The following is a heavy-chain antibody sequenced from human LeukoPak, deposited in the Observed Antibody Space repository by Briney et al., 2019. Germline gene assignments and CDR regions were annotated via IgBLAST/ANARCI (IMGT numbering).Heavy chain of an antibody. Sequence: SETLSLTCAVSGGSISSSYWWSWVRQPPGKGLEWIGEIYHSGSTDYNPSLKSRVTISIDKSKNQFSLKLSSVTAADTAVYYCATVGSSREAFDIWGQGTMVTVSS. CDR1: GGSISSSYW. J-gene: IGHJ3*02. CDR3: ATVGSSREAFDI. D-gene: IGHD6-13*01. V-gene: IGHV4-4*02. CDR2: IYHSGST.